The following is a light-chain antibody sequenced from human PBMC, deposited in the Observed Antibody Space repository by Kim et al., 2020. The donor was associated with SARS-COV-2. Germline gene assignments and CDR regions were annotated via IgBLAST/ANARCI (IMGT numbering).Light chain of an antibody. CDR2: GAS. CDR1: QSVSSS. Sequence: APGERATLSCRASQSVSSSLAWYQQKPGQAPRLLIYGASTRATGIPARVSGSGSGTEFTLTISSLQSEDFAVYYCQQYNNWPPWTFGQGTKVDIK. V-gene: IGKV3-15*01. J-gene: IGKJ1*01. CDR3: QQYNNWPPWT.